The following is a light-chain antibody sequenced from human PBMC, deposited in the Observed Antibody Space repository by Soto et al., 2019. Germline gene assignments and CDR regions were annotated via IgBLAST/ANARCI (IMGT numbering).Light chain of an antibody. J-gene: IGLJ2*01. CDR3: GTWDSSLSAGV. Sequence: QSALTQPPSVSAAPGQKVTISCSGTSSNIGNDYVFWYQQLPGTAPKLLIYDNNKRPSGIPDRFSGSRSGTSATLGITGLQTEDEADYHCGTWDSSLSAGVFGGGTKLTVL. V-gene: IGLV1-51*01. CDR1: SSNIGNDY. CDR2: DNN.